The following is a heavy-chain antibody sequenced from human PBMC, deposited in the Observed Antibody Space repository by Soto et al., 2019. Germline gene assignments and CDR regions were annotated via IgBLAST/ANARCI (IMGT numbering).Heavy chain of an antibody. CDR2: IYYSGST. Sequence: SETLSLTCTVSGDSISSGGYYWGWIRQHPGKGLEWIGNIYYSGSTYYSPSLKSRLTMSVDTSKNQFSLKLTSVTAADTAVYHCARRSAGSGYGHFDYWGQGTLVTVSS. CDR1: GDSISSGGYY. CDR3: ARRSAGSGYGHFDY. D-gene: IGHD5-12*01. V-gene: IGHV4-31*03. J-gene: IGHJ4*02.